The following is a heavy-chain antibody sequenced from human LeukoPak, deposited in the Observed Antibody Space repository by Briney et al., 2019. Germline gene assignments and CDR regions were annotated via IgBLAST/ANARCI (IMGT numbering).Heavy chain of an antibody. CDR1: GDSTSSDRYY. D-gene: IGHD1-26*01. J-gene: IGHJ4*02. CDR3: ARGRPYSGGYHLDY. CDR2: IYYSGNT. V-gene: IGHV4-39*01. Sequence: SETLSLTCTVSGDSTSSDRYYGGWVRQPPGKGLEWIGNIYYSGNTYYNPPLKSRVTMSVDTSKNQFFLKLNSVTAADTAVYYCARGRPYSGGYHLDYWGQGTLVTVSA.